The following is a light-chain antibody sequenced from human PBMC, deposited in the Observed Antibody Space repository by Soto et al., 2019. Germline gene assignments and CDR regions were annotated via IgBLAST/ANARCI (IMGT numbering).Light chain of an antibody. CDR1: QSVSNNY. CDR3: QQYSSLWT. CDR2: GAS. Sequence: EIVLTQSPGTQSSSPGERATLSCRTSQSVSNNYLAWYQQKPGQAPSLLIYGASSRATGIPDRFNGSGSGTDFTLSISRLEPEDFAVYYCQQYSSLWTFGQGTKVDIK. V-gene: IGKV3-20*01. J-gene: IGKJ1*01.